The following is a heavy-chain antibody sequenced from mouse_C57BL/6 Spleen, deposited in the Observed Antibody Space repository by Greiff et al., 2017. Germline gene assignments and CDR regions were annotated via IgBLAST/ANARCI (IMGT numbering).Heavy chain of an antibody. CDR3: DSLYDYDFAMDY. J-gene: IGHJ4*01. V-gene: IGHV2-2*01. D-gene: IGHD2-4*01. CDR2: IWSGGST. Sequence: QVQLKESGPGLVQPSQSLSITCTVSGFSLTSYGVHWVRQSPGKGLEWLGVIWSGGSTDYNAAFISRLSISKDNSNSQVFFKMNSLQADDTAIYYCDSLYDYDFAMDYWGQGTSVTVSS. CDR1: GFSLTSYG.